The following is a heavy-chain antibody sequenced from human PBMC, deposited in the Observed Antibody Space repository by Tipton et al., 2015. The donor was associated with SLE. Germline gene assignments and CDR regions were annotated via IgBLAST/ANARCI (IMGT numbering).Heavy chain of an antibody. J-gene: IGHJ2*01. CDR1: GGSISSGDYY. CDR3: AGERVGSSPWWYFDL. D-gene: IGHD6-6*01. Sequence: TLSLTCTVSGGSISSGDYYWSWIRQPPGKGLEWIGYIYYSGSTYYNPSIKSRVTISVDTSKNQFSLKLSSVTAADTAVYYCAGERVGSSPWWYFDLWGRGTLVIVSS. V-gene: IGHV4-30-4*01. CDR2: IYYSGST.